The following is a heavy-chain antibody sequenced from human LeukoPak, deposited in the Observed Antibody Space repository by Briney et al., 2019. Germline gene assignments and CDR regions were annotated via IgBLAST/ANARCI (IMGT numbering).Heavy chain of an antibody. CDR2: FDPEDGET. Sequence: ASVKVSCKVSGYTLTELSMHWVRQAPGKGLEWMGGFDPEDGETIYAQKFQGRVTMTEDTSTDAAYMELSSLRSEDTAVYYCAKDRGMYSYGSLDYWGQGTLVTVSS. CDR1: GYTLTELS. J-gene: IGHJ4*02. D-gene: IGHD5-18*01. V-gene: IGHV1-24*01. CDR3: AKDRGMYSYGSLDY.